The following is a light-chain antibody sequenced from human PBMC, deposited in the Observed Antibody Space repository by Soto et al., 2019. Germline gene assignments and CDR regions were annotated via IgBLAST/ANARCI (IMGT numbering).Light chain of an antibody. J-gene: IGKJ2*01. CDR2: GAS. Sequence: ETVMTQSPVTLSVSPGERATLSCRASQSVAINLAWYQQRPGQAPRLLIYGASTRATGIPARFSGSGSGTEFTLTISSLQSEDFAVYYCQQYNNGPPYTFGQGTKVDIK. V-gene: IGKV3-15*01. CDR1: QSVAIN. CDR3: QQYNNGPPYT.